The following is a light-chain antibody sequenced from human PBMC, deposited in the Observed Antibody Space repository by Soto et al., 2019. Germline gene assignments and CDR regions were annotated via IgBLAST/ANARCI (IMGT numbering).Light chain of an antibody. V-gene: IGKV1-5*03. CDR1: QSISTW. Sequence: DIQMTQSPSTLSASVGDRVTITCRASQSISTWLAWYQQKPGKAPKVLIYKASSLESGVPSRFSGSGSGTEFTLTISSLQPDDFATYYCQQYNSYWKFGQGTKVDIK. CDR2: KAS. CDR3: QQYNSYWK. J-gene: IGKJ1*01.